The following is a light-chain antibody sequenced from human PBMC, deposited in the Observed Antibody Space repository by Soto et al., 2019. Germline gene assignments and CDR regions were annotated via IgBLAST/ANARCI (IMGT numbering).Light chain of an antibody. CDR3: QQYGSSLFT. CDR2: AAS. V-gene: IGKV3-20*01. J-gene: IGKJ3*01. CDR1: QSVSSSY. Sequence: EIVLTQSPGTLSLSPGERATLSCRASQSVSSSYLAWYQQKPGQAPRLLVYAASSRATGIPDRFSGSGSGTDVTLTISRLEPEDFALYYCQQYGSSLFTFGPGTKVDNK.